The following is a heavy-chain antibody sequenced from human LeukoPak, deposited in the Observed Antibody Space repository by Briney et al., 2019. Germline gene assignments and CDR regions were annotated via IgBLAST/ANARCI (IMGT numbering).Heavy chain of an antibody. J-gene: IGHJ4*02. V-gene: IGHV1-8*01. CDR2: MSPNSGKT. CDR3: AREGGYDKSLDY. Sequence: ASVKVSCKASGYTFTTYDINWVRQAPGQGLEWMGWMSPNSGKTGYAQKFQGRVIMTRSTSISTAYMELSSLTSDDTAVYYCAREGGYDKSLDYWGQGTLVTVSS. CDR1: GYTFTTYD. D-gene: IGHD5-12*01.